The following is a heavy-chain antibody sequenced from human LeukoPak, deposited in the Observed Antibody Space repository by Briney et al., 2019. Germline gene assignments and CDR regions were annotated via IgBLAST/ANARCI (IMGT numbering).Heavy chain of an antibody. CDR1: GGSFSGYY. CDR2: INHSGST. J-gene: IGHJ6*03. Sequence: ESSETLSLTCAVYGGSFSGYYWSWIRQPPGKGLEWIGEINHSGSTNYNPSLKSRVTISVDTSKNQFSLKLSSVTAADTAVYYCARDIPYYYYMDVWGKGTTVTVSS. V-gene: IGHV4-34*01. CDR3: ARDIPYYYYMDV.